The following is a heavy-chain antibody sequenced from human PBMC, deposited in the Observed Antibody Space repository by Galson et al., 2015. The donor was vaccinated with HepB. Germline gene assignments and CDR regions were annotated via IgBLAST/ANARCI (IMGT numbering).Heavy chain of an antibody. J-gene: IGHJ5*02. CDR2: IIPIFGTA. CDR1: GGTFSSYA. CDR3: ARVLLWFGDGSWFDP. D-gene: IGHD3-10*01. V-gene: IGHV1-69*13. Sequence: VKVSCKASGGTFSSYAISWVRQAPGQGLEWMGGIIPIFGTANYAQKFQGRVTITADESTSTAYMELSSLRSEDTAVYYCARVLLWFGDGSWFDPWGQGTLVTVSS.